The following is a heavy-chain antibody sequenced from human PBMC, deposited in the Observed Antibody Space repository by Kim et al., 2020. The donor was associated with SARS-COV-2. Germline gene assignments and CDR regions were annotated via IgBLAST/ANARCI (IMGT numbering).Heavy chain of an antibody. CDR3: AFEWELLRYGMDV. V-gene: IGHV3-23*03. CDR2: IYSGGSST. J-gene: IGHJ6*02. Sequence: GGSLRLSCAASGFTFSSYAMSWVRQAPGKGLEWVSVIYSGGSSTYYADSVKGRFTISRDNSKNTLYLQMNSLRAEDTAVYYCAFEWELLRYGMDVWGQGTTVTVSS. D-gene: IGHD1-26*01. CDR1: GFTFSSYA.